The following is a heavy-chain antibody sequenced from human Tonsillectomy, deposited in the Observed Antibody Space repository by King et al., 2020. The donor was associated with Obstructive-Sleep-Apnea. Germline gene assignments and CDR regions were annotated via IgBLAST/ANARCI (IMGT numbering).Heavy chain of an antibody. J-gene: IGHJ1*01. V-gene: IGHV4-38-2*02. CDR3: ARGRSGWSEYFQH. CDR2: IYHSGRP. Sequence: VQLQESGPGLVKPSETLSLICTVSGNSISSTYFWGWIRQPPGKGLVWIGNIYHSGRPYYTPSLKSRVTISVNTSKDQFSLKVNSVTAADTAVYYCARGRSGWSEYFQHWGQGTLVTVSS. CDR1: GNSISSTYF. D-gene: IGHD6-19*01.